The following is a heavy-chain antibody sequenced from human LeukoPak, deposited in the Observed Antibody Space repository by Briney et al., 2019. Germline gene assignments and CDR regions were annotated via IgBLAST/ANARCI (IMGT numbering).Heavy chain of an antibody. Sequence: GGSLRLSCAASGFTFDDYAMHWVRQAPGKGLEWVSGISWNSGSIGYADSVKGRFIISRDNAKNSLYLQMNSLRAEDTALYYCAKAKQDHIPSNFDYWGQGTLVTVSS. CDR3: AKAKQDHIPSNFDY. CDR2: ISWNSGSI. J-gene: IGHJ4*02. V-gene: IGHV3-9*01. D-gene: IGHD1-14*01. CDR1: GFTFDDYA.